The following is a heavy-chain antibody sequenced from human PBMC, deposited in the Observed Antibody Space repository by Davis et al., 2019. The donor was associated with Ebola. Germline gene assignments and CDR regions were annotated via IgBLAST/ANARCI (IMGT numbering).Heavy chain of an antibody. V-gene: IGHV1-18*04. J-gene: IGHJ4*02. D-gene: IGHD1-1*01. CDR3: ARAQFPTTSDH. Sequence: AASVQVSCKASGYTFTSYGITWVRQAPGQGLEWMGWINPHNGNTNYAQNVQGRVTMTTDTSTSTAYMEVGILRSDDTAVYYCARAQFPTTSDHWGKGTLVTVSS. CDR1: GYTFTSYG. CDR2: INPHNGNT.